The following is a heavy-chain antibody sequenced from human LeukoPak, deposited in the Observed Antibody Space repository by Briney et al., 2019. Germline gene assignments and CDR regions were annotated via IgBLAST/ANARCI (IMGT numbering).Heavy chain of an antibody. CDR2: INHSGST. CDR1: GGSFSGYY. Sequence: SETLSLTCAVYGGSFSGYYWSWIRQPPGKGLEWIGEINHSGSTNYNPSLKSRVTISVDTSKNQFSLQLSSVTAADTAVYYCARGSKRDGYNYYYYYMDVWGKGTTVTVSS. J-gene: IGHJ6*03. D-gene: IGHD5-24*01. V-gene: IGHV4-34*01. CDR3: ARGSKRDGYNYYYYYMDV.